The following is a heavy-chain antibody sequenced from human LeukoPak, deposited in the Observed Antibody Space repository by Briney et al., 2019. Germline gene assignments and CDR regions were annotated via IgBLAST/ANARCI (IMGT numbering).Heavy chain of an antibody. J-gene: IGHJ3*01. V-gene: IGHV3-21*01. D-gene: IGHD1-1*01. CDR3: ARRGTDASFSFFDV. CDR2: ISGDTTYI. CDR1: GFTFSSYT. Sequence: GGSLRLSCAASGFTFSSYTMHWVRQIPGERPEWVSSISGDTTYIYYADSVKGRFTISRDNTNTSLFLQMNGLRAEDTATYFCARRGTDASFSFFDVWGQGTMVTVSS.